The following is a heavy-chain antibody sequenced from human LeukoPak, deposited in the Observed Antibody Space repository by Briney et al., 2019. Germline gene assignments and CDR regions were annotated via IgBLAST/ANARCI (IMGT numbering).Heavy chain of an antibody. CDR1: GFTFSSYE. CDR2: ISSSGATK. D-gene: IGHD1-26*01. CDR3: ARVERAVGATYLDY. J-gene: IGHJ4*02. V-gene: IGHV3-48*03. Sequence: PGGSLRLSCAASGFTFSSYEMNWVRQAPGNGLEWISYISSSGATKYYTDSVKGRFTISRDNAKNSLYLQMNSLKAEDTAVYYCARVERAVGATYLDYWGQGTLVTVSS.